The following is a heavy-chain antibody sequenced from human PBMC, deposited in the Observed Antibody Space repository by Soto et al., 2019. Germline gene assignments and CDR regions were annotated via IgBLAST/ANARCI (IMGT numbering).Heavy chain of an antibody. J-gene: IGHJ4*02. CDR3: ARRSWLLPYYFDY. CDR2: INGDGSNT. Sequence: WGSLRLSCAASGFTFSSYWMHWVRQAPGKGLVWVSRINGDGSNTNYADSVKGRFTISRDNAKNTLYLQMNSLRADDTAVYYCARRSWLLPYYFDYWGQGTLVTVSS. D-gene: IGHD6-19*01. V-gene: IGHV3-74*01. CDR1: GFTFSSYW.